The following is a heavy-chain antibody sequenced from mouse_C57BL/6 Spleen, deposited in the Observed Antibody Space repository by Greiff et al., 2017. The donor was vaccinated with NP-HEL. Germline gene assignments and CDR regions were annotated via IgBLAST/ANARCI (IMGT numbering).Heavy chain of an antibody. V-gene: IGHV1-50*01. Sequence: VQLQQPGAELVKPGASVKLSCKASGYTFTSYWMQWVKQRPGQGLEWIGEIDPSDSYTNYNQKFKGKATLTVDTSSSTAYMQLSSLTSEDSAVYYCARKNYYGSSRYWYFDVWGTGTTVTVSS. D-gene: IGHD1-1*01. CDR3: ARKNYYGSSRYWYFDV. J-gene: IGHJ1*03. CDR2: IDPSDSYT. CDR1: GYTFTSYW.